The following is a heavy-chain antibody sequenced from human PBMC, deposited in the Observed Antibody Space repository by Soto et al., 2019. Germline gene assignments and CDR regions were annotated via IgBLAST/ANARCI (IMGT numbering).Heavy chain of an antibody. CDR2: IHGGGNSA. Sequence: EVQLLESGGDLVQPGRSLRLSCAASGFTFSGYAMSWVRQAPGQGLERVSVIHGGGNSAYYADSVKGRFTISRDHSKNTLYLQMSRLRGEDTAVYYCARNRGRVTTSLHFYYWCHGTLGTVSA. J-gene: IGHJ4*01. CDR3: ARNRGRVTTSLHFYY. CDR1: GFTFSGYA. D-gene: IGHD4-17*01. V-gene: IGHV3-23*01.